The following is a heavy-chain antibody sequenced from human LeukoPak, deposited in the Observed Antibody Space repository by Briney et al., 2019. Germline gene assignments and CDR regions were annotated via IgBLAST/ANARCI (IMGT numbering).Heavy chain of an antibody. Sequence: PSETLSLTCTVSGGSISSGSYYWSWIRQPAGKGLEWIGRIYTSGSTNYNPSLKSRVTISVDTSKNQFSLKLSSVTAADTAVYYCAREFPAPYDIVVVPAANDAFDIWGQGTMVTVSS. CDR3: AREFPAPYDIVVVPAANDAFDI. CDR2: IYTSGST. D-gene: IGHD2-2*01. V-gene: IGHV4-61*02. J-gene: IGHJ3*02. CDR1: GGSISSGSYY.